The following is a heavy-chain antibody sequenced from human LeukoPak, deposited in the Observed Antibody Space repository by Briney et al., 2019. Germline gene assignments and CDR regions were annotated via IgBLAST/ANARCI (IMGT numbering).Heavy chain of an antibody. V-gene: IGHV4-34*01. CDR3: ARFTGNSHPTGEY. Sequence: SETLSLTCAVSGGSLISTTYYWSWIRQPPGKGLEWIGEINHSGSTNYNPSLKSRVTISVDTSKNQFSLKLSSVTAADTAVYYCARFTGNSHPTGEYWSQGTLVTVSS. J-gene: IGHJ4*02. D-gene: IGHD1-1*01. CDR2: INHSGST. CDR1: GGSLISTTYY.